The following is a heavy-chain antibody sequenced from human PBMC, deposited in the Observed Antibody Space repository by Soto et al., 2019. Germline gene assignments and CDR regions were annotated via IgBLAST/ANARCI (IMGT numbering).Heavy chain of an antibody. J-gene: IGHJ3*02. D-gene: IGHD2-8*01. Sequence: SENLSLTCAVYGGSFSGYYWSWIRQPPGKGLEWIGEINHSGSTNYNPSLKSRVTISVDTSKNQFSLKLSSVTAADTAVYYCASGPGCTNGVCYDAFDIWGQGTMVTVSS. CDR1: GGSFSGYY. CDR3: ASGPGCTNGVCYDAFDI. V-gene: IGHV4-34*01. CDR2: INHSGST.